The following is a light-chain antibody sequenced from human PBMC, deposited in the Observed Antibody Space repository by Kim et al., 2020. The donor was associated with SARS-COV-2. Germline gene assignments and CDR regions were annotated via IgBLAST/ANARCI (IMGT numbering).Light chain of an antibody. CDR3: QQLNSYPRT. Sequence: AAVGDRVTITCRASQGISSYLAWYQQKPGKAPNLLIYAASTLLSGVPSRFSGSGSGTEFTLTISSLQPEDFATYYCQQLNSYPRTFGGGTKVDIK. CDR2: AAS. V-gene: IGKV1-9*01. J-gene: IGKJ4*01. CDR1: QGISSY.